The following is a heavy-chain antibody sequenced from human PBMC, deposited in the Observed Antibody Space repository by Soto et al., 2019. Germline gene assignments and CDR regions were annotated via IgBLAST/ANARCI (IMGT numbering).Heavy chain of an antibody. CDR1: GGTFSSYA. CDR3: ARGVTTVTTLQNYYYYGMDV. Sequence: QVQLVQSGAEVKKPGSSVKVSCKASGGTFSSYAISWVRQAPGQGLEWMGGIIPIFGTANYAQKFQGRVTITADDSTSTAYMELSSLRSEDTAVYYCARGVTTVTTLQNYYYYGMDVWGQGTTVTVSS. CDR2: IIPIFGTA. J-gene: IGHJ6*02. V-gene: IGHV1-69*12. D-gene: IGHD4-17*01.